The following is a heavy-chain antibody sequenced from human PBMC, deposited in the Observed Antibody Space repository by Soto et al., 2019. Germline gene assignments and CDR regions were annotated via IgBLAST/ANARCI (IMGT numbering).Heavy chain of an antibody. Sequence: PSETLSLTCTVSGGSIRSGGYYWSWVRQSPRRGLEWIGNIYYSGSTYYNPSLKSRLTISADTSKNQFSLKLSSVTAADTAVYFCVRGGSCTNGVCSVFDYWGQGTLVTVSS. D-gene: IGHD2-8*01. CDR2: IYYSGST. J-gene: IGHJ4*02. V-gene: IGHV4-31*03. CDR1: GGSIRSGGYY. CDR3: VRGGSCTNGVCSVFDY.